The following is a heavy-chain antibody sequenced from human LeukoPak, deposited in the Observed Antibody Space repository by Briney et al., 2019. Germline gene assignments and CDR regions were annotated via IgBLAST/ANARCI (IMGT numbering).Heavy chain of an antibody. CDR1: GFTFSHCA. CDR2: INDGDDGP. CDR3: TRSLNYFTSGTSRRDFDS. J-gene: IGHJ4*02. Sequence: GGSLRLSCTASGFTFSHCAMIWVRQTPGKGLEWVSAINDGDDGPYYADSVKGRFTISRDNSKNTLFLQMNNLRAEDTALYYCTRSLNYFTSGTSRRDFDSWGQGTLVTVSS. V-gene: IGHV3-23*01. D-gene: IGHD3-10*01.